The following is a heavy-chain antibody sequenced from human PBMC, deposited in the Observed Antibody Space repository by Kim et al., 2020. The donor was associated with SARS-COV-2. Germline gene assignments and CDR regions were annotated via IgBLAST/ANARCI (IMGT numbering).Heavy chain of an antibody. J-gene: IGHJ4*02. CDR3: AREPLRVGANFGPFDY. Sequence: GGSLRLSCAASGFTFSDYYMSWIRQAPGKGLEWVSYISSSGSTIYYADSVKGRFTISRDNAKNSLYLQMNSLRAEDTAVYYCAREPLRVGANFGPFDYWGQGTLVTVSS. V-gene: IGHV3-11*01. D-gene: IGHD1-26*01. CDR2: ISSSGSTI. CDR1: GFTFSDYY.